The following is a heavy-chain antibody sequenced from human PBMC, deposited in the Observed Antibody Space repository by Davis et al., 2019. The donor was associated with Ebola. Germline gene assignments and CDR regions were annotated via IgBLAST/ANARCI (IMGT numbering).Heavy chain of an antibody. CDR1: GFVFGDYA. Sequence: GESLKISCTTSGFVFGDYAMSWVRQAPGKGLEWVGFIRTKPYGGTTEYAASVKGRFIISRDDSKNIAYLQMSSLKTEDTAVYFCTRQTDYDFWSGYYLVSGDHWGQGTLVTVSS. CDR3: TRQTDYDFWSGYYLVSGDH. CDR2: IRTKPYGGTT. D-gene: IGHD3-3*01. J-gene: IGHJ4*02. V-gene: IGHV3-49*04.